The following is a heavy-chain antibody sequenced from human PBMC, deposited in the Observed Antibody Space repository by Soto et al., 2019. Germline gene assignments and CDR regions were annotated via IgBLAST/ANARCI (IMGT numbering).Heavy chain of an antibody. V-gene: IGHV1-2*02. CDR1: GYTFTGYY. CDR3: ARDATGYSYGHDAFDI. Sequence: ASVKVFCKASGYTFTGYYMHWVRQAPGQGLEWMGWINPNSGGTNYAQKFQGRVTMTRDTSISTAYMELSRLRSDDTAVYYCARDATGYSYGHDAFDIWGQGTMVTVSS. CDR2: INPNSGGT. D-gene: IGHD5-18*01. J-gene: IGHJ3*02.